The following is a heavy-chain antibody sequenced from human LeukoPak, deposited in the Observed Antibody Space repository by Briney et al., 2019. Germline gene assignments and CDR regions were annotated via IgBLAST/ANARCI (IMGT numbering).Heavy chain of an antibody. J-gene: IGHJ5*02. CDR3: ARDRSSSWLNWFDP. CDR1: GGTFSSYA. Sequence: VASVKVSCKASGGTFSSYAISWVRQAPGQGLEWMGGIIPIFGTANYAQKFQGRVTITADESTSTAYMELSSLRSEDTAVYYCARDRSSSWLNWFDPWGQGTLVTVSS. V-gene: IGHV1-69*01. CDR2: IIPIFGTA. D-gene: IGHD6-13*01.